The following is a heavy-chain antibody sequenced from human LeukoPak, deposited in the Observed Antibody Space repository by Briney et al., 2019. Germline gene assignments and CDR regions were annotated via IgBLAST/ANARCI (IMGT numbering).Heavy chain of an antibody. V-gene: IGHV3-23*01. CDR1: GFTFSGYA. D-gene: IGHD3-10*01. J-gene: IGHJ4*02. Sequence: GGSLRLSCTASGFTFSGYAMNWVRQAPGKGLEWVSTISNSGGSTFYADSVKGRFTISRDNSKNTLYLQMNSLRAEDTAVFHCAEARGSAIYTWYFDYWGQGTLVTVSS. CDR3: AEARGSAIYTWYFDY. CDR2: ISNSGGST.